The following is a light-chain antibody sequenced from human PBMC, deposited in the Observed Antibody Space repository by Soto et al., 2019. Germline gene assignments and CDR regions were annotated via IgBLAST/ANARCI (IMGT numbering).Light chain of an antibody. CDR2: SAS. Sequence: DIQMTQSPSSLSASVGDRVTVTCRAGQSISRYLNWYQQRPGKAPNLLIYSASSLQTGVPSRFSGSGSGTDFTLTITNLQPEDFATYYSQQSHNGPFAFGPGTKVDIK. CDR1: QSISRY. J-gene: IGKJ3*01. V-gene: IGKV1-39*01. CDR3: QQSHNGPFA.